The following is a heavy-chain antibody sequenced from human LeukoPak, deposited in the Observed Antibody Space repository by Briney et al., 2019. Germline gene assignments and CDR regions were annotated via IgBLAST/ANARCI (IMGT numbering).Heavy chain of an antibody. CDR3: ARVWFGELYPVYYYYYYMDV. CDR2: INPSGGST. Sequence: ASVKVSCKASGYTFTSYYMHWVRQAPGQGLEWMGIINPSGGSTSYAQKLQGRVTMTTDTSTSTAYMELRSLRSDDTAVYYCARVWFGELYPVYYYYYYMDVWGKGTTVTISS. V-gene: IGHV1-46*01. CDR1: GYTFTSYY. D-gene: IGHD3-10*01. J-gene: IGHJ6*03.